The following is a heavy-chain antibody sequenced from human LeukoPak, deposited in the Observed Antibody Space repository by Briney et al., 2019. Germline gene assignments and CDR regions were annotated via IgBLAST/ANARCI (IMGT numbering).Heavy chain of an antibody. Sequence: SETLSLTCTVSGGSVSSGSYYWSWIRQPPGKGLEWIGYIYYSGSTNYNPSLKSRVTISVDTSKNQFSLKLSSVTAADTAVYYCARVGGTNYYYYGMDVWGQGTTVTVSS. CDR2: IYYSGST. J-gene: IGHJ6*02. V-gene: IGHV4-61*01. CDR1: GGSVSSGSYY. D-gene: IGHD1-1*01. CDR3: ARVGGTNYYYYGMDV.